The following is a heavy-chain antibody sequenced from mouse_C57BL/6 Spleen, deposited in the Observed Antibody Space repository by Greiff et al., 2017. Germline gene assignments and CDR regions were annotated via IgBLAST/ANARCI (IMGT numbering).Heavy chain of an antibody. CDR2: IRSKSNNYAT. Sequence: EVKLMESGGGLVQPKGSLKLSCAASGFNFNTYAMNWVRQAPGKGLEWVARIRSKSNNYATYYADSVKDRFTISRDDSESMLYLQMNNLKTEDTAMYYCVRQGDYAMDYWGQGTSVTVSS. J-gene: IGHJ4*01. CDR1: GFNFNTYA. CDR3: VRQGDYAMDY. V-gene: IGHV10-1*01.